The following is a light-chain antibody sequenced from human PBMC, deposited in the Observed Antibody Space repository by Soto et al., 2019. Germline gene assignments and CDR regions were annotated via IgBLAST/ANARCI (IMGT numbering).Light chain of an antibody. CDR2: AAS. V-gene: IGKV1-39*01. CDR3: QQSYSFPRT. Sequence: DIQMTQSPSSLSASVGDRVTITCRASQSISSYLNWYQQKPGKAPKLLIYAASSLQSGVPSRFSGSGSRTDFTLTISSLQPEDFATYYCQQSYSFPRTFGQGTRLEIK. J-gene: IGKJ5*01. CDR1: QSISSY.